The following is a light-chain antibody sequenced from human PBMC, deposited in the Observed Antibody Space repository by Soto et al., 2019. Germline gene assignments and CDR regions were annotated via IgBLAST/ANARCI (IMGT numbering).Light chain of an antibody. Sequence: PGERATLSCRASRSISTYLAWYQQKPGQAPRLLIYEALNRATGIPARFSGSGSGTEFTLTISSLQSEDFAVCYCQQYSIWRTFGQGTKVDI. CDR1: RSISTY. CDR2: EAL. CDR3: QQYSIWRT. V-gene: IGKV3D-15*01. J-gene: IGKJ1*01.